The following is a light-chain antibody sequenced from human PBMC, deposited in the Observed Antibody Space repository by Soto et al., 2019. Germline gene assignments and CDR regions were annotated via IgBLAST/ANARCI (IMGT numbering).Light chain of an antibody. V-gene: IGKV1-16*01. J-gene: IGKJ1*01. CDR3: QQYNSYSRT. CDR2: AAS. CDR1: QDISNY. Sequence: DIQMTQSPSSLSASVGDRVTITCQASQDISNYLNWYQQKPGKAPKLLIYAASTLQSGVPSRFSGSGSGTDFTLTINSLQPDDFATYFCQQYNSYSRTFGQGTKVDIK.